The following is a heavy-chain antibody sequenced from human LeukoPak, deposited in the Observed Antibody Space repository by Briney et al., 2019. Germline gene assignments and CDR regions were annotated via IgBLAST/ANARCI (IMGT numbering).Heavy chain of an antibody. CDR1: GYTFTGYY. CDR3: ARATYYYDSSGYPQPEYFQH. V-gene: IGHV1-2*02. D-gene: IGHD3-22*01. Sequence: ASVKVSCEASGYTFTGYYMHWVRQAPGQGLEWMGWINPNSGGTNYAQKFQGRVTMTRDTSISTAYMELSRLRSDDTAVYYCARATYYYDSSGYPQPEYFQHWGQGTLVTVSS. J-gene: IGHJ1*01. CDR2: INPNSGGT.